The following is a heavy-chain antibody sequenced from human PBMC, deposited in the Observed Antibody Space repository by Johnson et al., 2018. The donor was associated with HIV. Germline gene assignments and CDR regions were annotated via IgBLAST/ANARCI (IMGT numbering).Heavy chain of an antibody. CDR3: ARACRDGYTCDAFDI. CDR2: IFSGGTT. CDR1: GFSVSSYY. V-gene: IGHV3-66*01. Sequence: VQLVESAGGLVQPGGSLRLSCTASGFSVSSYYMTWVRQTPVKGLEWVSVIFSGGTTYYADAVEGRFTISRDNSKNTLYLQMDSLRTEDTAVYYCARACRDGYTCDAFDIWGQGTMVTVSS. D-gene: IGHD5-24*01. J-gene: IGHJ3*02.